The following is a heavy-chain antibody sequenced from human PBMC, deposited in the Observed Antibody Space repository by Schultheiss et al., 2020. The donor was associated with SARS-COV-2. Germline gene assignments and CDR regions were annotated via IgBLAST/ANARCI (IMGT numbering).Heavy chain of an antibody. D-gene: IGHD3-10*01. Sequence: SETLSLTCTVSGGSISSGGYYWSWIRQPPGKGLEWIGYIYDSGSTSYNPSLKGRVTISIDTSKNQFSLKLSSVTAADTAVYYCAREEWFGVDYWGQGTLVTVSS. CDR2: IYDSGST. CDR1: GGSISSGGYY. V-gene: IGHV4-31*03. J-gene: IGHJ4*02. CDR3: AREEWFGVDY.